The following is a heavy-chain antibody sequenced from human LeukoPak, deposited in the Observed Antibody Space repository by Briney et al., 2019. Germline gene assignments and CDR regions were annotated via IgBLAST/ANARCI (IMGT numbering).Heavy chain of an antibody. CDR1: GFTFSSYA. V-gene: IGHV3-64*01. CDR3: ARTRGGGSYFDY. J-gene: IGHJ4*02. CDR2: ISNNGGST. Sequence: GGSLRLSCAASGFTFSSYAMHWVRQAPGKGLEYVSAISNNGGSTYYANSVKGRFTISRDNSKNTLYLQMGSLRAEDMAVYYCARTRGGGSYFDYWGQGTLVTVSS. D-gene: IGHD3-16*01.